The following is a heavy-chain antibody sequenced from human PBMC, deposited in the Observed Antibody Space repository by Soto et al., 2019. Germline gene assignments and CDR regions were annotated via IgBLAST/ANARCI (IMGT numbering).Heavy chain of an antibody. CDR3: ARDQGVVVTADNWFDP. CDR1: GGSFSDYS. D-gene: IGHD2-21*02. CDR2: IFSSGST. Sequence: SETLSLTCAVYGGSFSDYSWVWIRQPAGKGLEWIGRIFSSGSTNYNPSLKGRITMSLDTSKNQFSLKLNSATATDTAVYFCARDQGVVVTADNWFDPWGQGILVTVSS. J-gene: IGHJ5*02. V-gene: IGHV4-4*07.